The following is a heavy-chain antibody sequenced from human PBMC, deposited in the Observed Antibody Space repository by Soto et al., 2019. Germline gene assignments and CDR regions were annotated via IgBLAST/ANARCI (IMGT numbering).Heavy chain of an antibody. J-gene: IGHJ3*02. D-gene: IGHD5-18*01. CDR2: IYPGDSDT. CDR3: ARGRYSYGLDNAFDI. CDR1: GYSFTSCW. Sequence: GESRKISCKGSGYSFTSCWIGWVRQMPGKGLEWMGIIYPGDSDTRYSPSFQGQVTISADKSISTAYLQWSSLKASDTAMYYCARGRYSYGLDNAFDIWGQGTMVTVS. V-gene: IGHV5-51*01.